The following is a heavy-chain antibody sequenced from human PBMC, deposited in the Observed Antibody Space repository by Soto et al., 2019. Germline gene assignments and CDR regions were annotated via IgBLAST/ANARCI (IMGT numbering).Heavy chain of an antibody. V-gene: IGHV3-23*01. J-gene: IGHJ4*02. CDR1: GFTFSSYA. CDR2: ISGSGGST. Sequence: EVQLLESGGGLVQPGGSLRLSCAASGFTFSSYAMSWVRQAPGKGLEWVSAISGSGGSTYYADSVKGRFTISRDNSKNTLYLQMNSLRAEDTAVYYCAKDLSQRRAAAASFDYWGQGTLVTVSS. D-gene: IGHD6-13*01. CDR3: AKDLSQRRAAAASFDY.